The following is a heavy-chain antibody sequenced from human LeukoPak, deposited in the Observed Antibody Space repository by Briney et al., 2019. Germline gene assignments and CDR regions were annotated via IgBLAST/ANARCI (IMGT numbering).Heavy chain of an antibody. Sequence: SETLSLTCTVSGGSISSSSYYWGWIRQPPGKGLEWIGSIYYSGSTYYNPSLKSRVTISVDTSKNQFSLKLSSVTAADTAVYYCARRARARGDYDFWGQGTLVIVSS. CDR1: GGSISSSSYY. CDR2: IYYSGST. CDR3: ARRARARGDYDF. V-gene: IGHV4-39*01. D-gene: IGHD5-12*01. J-gene: IGHJ4*02.